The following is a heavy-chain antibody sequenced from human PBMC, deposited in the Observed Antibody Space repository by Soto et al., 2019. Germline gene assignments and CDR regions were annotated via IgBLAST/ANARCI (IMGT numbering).Heavy chain of an antibody. Sequence: GGSLRLSCAASGFTFSSYDMHWVRQASGKGLEWVSAIGTAGDTYYPGSVKGRFTISRENAKNSLYLQMNSLRAEDTAVYYCARDPYSSSWLHRYGMDVWGQGTTVTVSS. CDR3: ARDPYSSSWLHRYGMDV. D-gene: IGHD6-13*01. CDR1: GFTFSSYD. CDR2: IGTAGDT. V-gene: IGHV3-13*01. J-gene: IGHJ6*02.